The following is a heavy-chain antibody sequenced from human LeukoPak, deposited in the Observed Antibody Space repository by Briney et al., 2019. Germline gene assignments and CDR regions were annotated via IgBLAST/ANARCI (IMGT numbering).Heavy chain of an antibody. Sequence: SETLSLTCTVSGGSISSYYWSWIRQPAGKGLEWIGRIYTSGSTNYNPSLKSRVTMSVGTSKNQFSLKLSSVTAADTAVYYCARDYGSGSNNWFDPWGQGILVTVSS. CDR3: ARDYGSGSNNWFDP. CDR2: IYTSGST. V-gene: IGHV4-4*07. J-gene: IGHJ5*02. CDR1: GGSISSYY. D-gene: IGHD3-10*01.